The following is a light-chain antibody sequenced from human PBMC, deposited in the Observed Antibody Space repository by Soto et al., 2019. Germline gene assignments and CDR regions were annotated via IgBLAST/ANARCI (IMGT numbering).Light chain of an antibody. CDR2: DAS. Sequence: DIQMTQSPSTLSASVGDRVTFTCRASQSIRGCWAWYQQTPGKAPKLLIYDASRLESGVPSRFSGSGSGTEFTLTVSSLQPDDFATFYCQQYSSYPYTFGQGPKMEIK. J-gene: IGKJ2*01. CDR3: QQYSSYPYT. V-gene: IGKV1-5*01. CDR1: QSIRGC.